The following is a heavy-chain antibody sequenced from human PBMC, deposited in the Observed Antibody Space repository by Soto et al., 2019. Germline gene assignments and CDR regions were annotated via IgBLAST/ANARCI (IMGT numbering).Heavy chain of an antibody. V-gene: IGHV3-11*01. J-gene: IGHJ6*02. CDR3: ARHTEYGDNGYGMDV. D-gene: IGHD4-17*01. Sequence: QVQLVESGGGLVKPGGSLRLSCAAPEFNFSDYYMSWIRQAPGKGLEWVSYISNSGKTIYYADSVKGRFTVSRDNAKNSLYLQMSSLRVEDTAVYYCARHTEYGDNGYGMDVWGQGTTVTVSS. CDR2: ISNSGKTI. CDR1: EFNFSDYY.